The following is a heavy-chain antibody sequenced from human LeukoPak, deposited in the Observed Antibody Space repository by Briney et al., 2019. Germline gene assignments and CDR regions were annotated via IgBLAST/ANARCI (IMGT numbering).Heavy chain of an antibody. CDR3: ARDLTYYDILTGLFY. V-gene: IGHV3-30*03. J-gene: IGHJ4*02. CDR1: GFTFSNAW. Sequence: GGSLRLSCAASGFTFSNAWMSWVRQAPGKGLEWVAVISYDGSNKYYADSVKGRFTNSRDNSKNTLYLQMNSLRAEDTAVYYCARDLTYYDILTGLFYWGQGTLVTVSS. D-gene: IGHD3-9*01. CDR2: ISYDGSNK.